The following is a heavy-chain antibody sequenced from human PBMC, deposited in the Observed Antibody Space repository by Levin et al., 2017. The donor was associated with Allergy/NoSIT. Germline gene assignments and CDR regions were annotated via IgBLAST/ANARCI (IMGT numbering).Heavy chain of an antibody. CDR2: ISPYNGNT. V-gene: IGHV1-18*01. D-gene: IGHD6-6*01. CDR3: ARDYKYSSSSGFGY. CDR1: GYTFTSYG. Sequence: EASVKVSCKASGYTFTSYGINWVRQAPGQGLEWMGWISPYNGNTNYAQKLQGRVTMTTDTSTSTVYMDLRSLRSDETAMYYCARDYKYSSSSGFGYWGQGTLVTVSS. J-gene: IGHJ4*02.